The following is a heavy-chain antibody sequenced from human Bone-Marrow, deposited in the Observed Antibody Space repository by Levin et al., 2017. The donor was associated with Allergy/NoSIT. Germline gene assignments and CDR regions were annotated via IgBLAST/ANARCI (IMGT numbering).Heavy chain of an antibody. J-gene: IGHJ4*02. CDR1: GFTFSSDA. CDR2: ISYDGSKK. CDR3: ARSKQWPPGFDQ. Sequence: GGSLRLSCAASGFTFSSDAMHWVRQVPGKGLEWVALISYDGSKKYYADSVKGRFTISRDNAKDTLYLQMNSLRVEDTAVYYCARSKQWPPGFDQWGQGTLITVSS. D-gene: IGHD6-19*01. V-gene: IGHV3-30-3*01.